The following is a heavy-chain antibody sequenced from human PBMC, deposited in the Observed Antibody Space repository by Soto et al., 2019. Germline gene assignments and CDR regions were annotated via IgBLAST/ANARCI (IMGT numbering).Heavy chain of an antibody. Sequence: QVQLVESGGGVVQPGRSLRLSCAASGFTFSSYAMHWVRQAPGKGLEWVAVISYDGSNKYYADSVKGRFTISRDNSKNPLYLQMNSLRAEDTAVYYCARDLGIAARPGGIDYWGQGTLVTVSS. V-gene: IGHV3-30-3*01. CDR3: ARDLGIAARPGGIDY. CDR2: ISYDGSNK. CDR1: GFTFSSYA. J-gene: IGHJ4*02. D-gene: IGHD6-6*01.